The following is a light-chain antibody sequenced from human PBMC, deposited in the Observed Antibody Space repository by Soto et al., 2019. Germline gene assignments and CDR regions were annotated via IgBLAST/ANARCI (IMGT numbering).Light chain of an antibody. V-gene: IGLV2-14*01. J-gene: IGLJ6*01. CDR3: SSYTSSSTVV. CDR1: SSDGGDYNY. CDR2: DVS. Sequence: QSVLTQPASVSGSPGQSITISCTGTSSDGGDYNYVSWYQQHPGKAPRVMIYDVSNRPSGVSNRFSGYQSGNTASLTISGLQAVDEADYYCSSYTSSSTVVFGSGTKV.